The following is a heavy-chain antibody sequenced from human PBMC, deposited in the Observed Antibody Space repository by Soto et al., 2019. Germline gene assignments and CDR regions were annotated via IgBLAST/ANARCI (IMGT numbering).Heavy chain of an antibody. D-gene: IGHD3-10*01. V-gene: IGHV4-59*01. CDR2: IYYSGST. J-gene: IGHJ6*02. CDR3: ARAGTMVRGVYYYYGMDV. Sequence: XGTLSLTCTVSGCSISSYNWSWIRQPPGKGLEWIGYIYYSGSTNYNPSLKSRVTISVDTSKNQFSLKLSSVPAADTAVYYCARAGTMVRGVYYYYGMDVWGQGTTVTV. CDR1: GCSISSYN.